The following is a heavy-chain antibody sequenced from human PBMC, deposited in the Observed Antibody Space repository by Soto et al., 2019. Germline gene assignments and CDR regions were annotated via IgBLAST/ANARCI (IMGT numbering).Heavy chain of an antibody. CDR1: GFTFSNYA. V-gene: IGHV3-23*01. CDR2: ISGSGGST. D-gene: IGHD3-10*01. CDR3: AKGPLGYGSRREY. Sequence: EVPLLESGGGLVQPGGSLRLSCAASGFTFSNYAMIWVRQAPGKGLEWVSGISGSGGSTYYADSVKGRFTISRDNSKNTLYLKVNSLRAEDAAVYYCAKGPLGYGSRREYWGQGTLVTVSS. J-gene: IGHJ4*02.